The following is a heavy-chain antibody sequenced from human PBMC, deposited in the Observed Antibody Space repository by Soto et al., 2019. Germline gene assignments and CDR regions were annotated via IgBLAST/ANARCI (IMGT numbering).Heavy chain of an antibody. D-gene: IGHD3-3*01. V-gene: IGHV4-59*01. CDR2: IYYSGST. J-gene: IGHJ4*02. Sequence: SETLSLTCTVSGGSISSYYWSWIRQPPGKGLEWIGYIYYSGSTNYNPSLKSRVTISVGTSKNQFSLKLSSVTAADTAVYYCARVQVFWSGYSLFDYWGQGTLVTVSS. CDR3: ARVQVFWSGYSLFDY. CDR1: GGSISSYY.